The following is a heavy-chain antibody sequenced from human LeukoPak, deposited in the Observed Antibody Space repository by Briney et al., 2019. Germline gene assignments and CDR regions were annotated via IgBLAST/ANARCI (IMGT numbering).Heavy chain of an antibody. CDR1: GFTFSDYY. V-gene: IGHV3-11*01. D-gene: IGHD6-19*01. Sequence: PGGSLRLSCAASGFTFSDYYMSWIRQAPGKGLEWVSYISSSGSTIYYADSVKGRFTISRDNAKNSLYLQMNSLRAEDTAVYYCARVILRMAVVAFDIWGQGTMVTVSS. J-gene: IGHJ3*02. CDR3: ARVILRMAVVAFDI. CDR2: ISSSGSTI.